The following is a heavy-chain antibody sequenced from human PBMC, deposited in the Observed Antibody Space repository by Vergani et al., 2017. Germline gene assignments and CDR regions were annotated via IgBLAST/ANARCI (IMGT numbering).Heavy chain of an antibody. V-gene: IGHV1-69*01. Sequence: QVQLVQSGAEVKKPGASVKVSCKASGYTFTGYYMHWVRQAPGQGLEWMGRIIPIFGTANYAQKFQGRVTITADESTSTAYMELSSRRSEDTAVYYCARDPLPVVVHYYYYGMAVWGQGTTVTVSS. D-gene: IGHD2-21*01. CDR1: GYTFTGYY. J-gene: IGHJ6*02. CDR2: IIPIFGTA. CDR3: ARDPLPVVVHYYYYGMAV.